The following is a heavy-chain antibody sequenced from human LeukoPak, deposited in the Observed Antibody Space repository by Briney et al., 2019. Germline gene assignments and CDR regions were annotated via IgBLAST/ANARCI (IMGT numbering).Heavy chain of an antibody. CDR1: GFTFSSYW. CDR2: IKQDGSEK. V-gene: IGHV3-7*01. CDR3: ARDSYSYGYDNWFDP. D-gene: IGHD5-18*01. J-gene: IGHJ5*02. Sequence: GGSLRLSCAASGFTFSSYWMSWVRPAPGKGLEWVANIKQDGSEKYHVDSVKGRFTISRDNAKNSLYLQMNILRAEDTAVYYFARDSYSYGYDNWFDPWGQGTLVTVFS.